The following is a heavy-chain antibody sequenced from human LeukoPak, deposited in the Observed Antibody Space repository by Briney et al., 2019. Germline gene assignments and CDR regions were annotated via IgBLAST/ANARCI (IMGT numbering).Heavy chain of an antibody. Sequence: GESLRISCKGSGYSFTSYWISWVRQMPGKGLEWMGIIYPGDSDTRYSPSFQGQVTISADKSISTAYLQWSSLKASDTAMYYCARQSQQWLVRGGFDYWGQGTLVTVSS. CDR3: ARQSQQWLVRGGFDY. V-gene: IGHV5-51*01. D-gene: IGHD6-19*01. CDR2: IYPGDSDT. J-gene: IGHJ4*02. CDR1: GYSFTSYW.